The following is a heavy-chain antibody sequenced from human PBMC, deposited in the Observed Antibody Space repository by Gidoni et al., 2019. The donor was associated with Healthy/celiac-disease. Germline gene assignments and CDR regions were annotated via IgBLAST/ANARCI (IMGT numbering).Heavy chain of an antibody. V-gene: IGHV5-51*03. CDR3: AREGDYYDSSGTSYYYYGMDV. D-gene: IGHD3-22*01. J-gene: IGHJ6*02. Sequence: EVQLVQSGAEVKKPGESLTISCKGSGDRFTSYWIGWVRQMPGKGLEWMGIIYPGYSDTRYSPSFQGQVTISADKSISTAYLQWSSLKASDTAMYYCAREGDYYDSSGTSYYYYGMDVWGQGTTVTVSS. CDR2: IYPGYSDT. CDR1: GDRFTSYW.